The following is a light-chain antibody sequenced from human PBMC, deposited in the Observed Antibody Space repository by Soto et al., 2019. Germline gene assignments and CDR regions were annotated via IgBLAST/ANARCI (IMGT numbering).Light chain of an antibody. J-gene: IGKJ5*01. CDR2: GAA. CDR3: QQRSNWPSIT. Sequence: EIVMTQSPAILSVSPGERATLSCRANQSISSNLAWYQQKPGQAPRLLIYGAATRATGIPARFSGSGSGTDFTLTINSLQSEDFAVYYCQQRSNWPSITFGQGTRLEIK. V-gene: IGKV3-15*01. CDR1: QSISSN.